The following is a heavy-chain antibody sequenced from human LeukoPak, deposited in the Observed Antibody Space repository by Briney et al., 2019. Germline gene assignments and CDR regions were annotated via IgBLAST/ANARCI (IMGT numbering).Heavy chain of an antibody. Sequence: PSETLSLTCAVSGGSFSGYYWTWIRQPPGKGLEWIGEINHSGSSKYNPSLKSRVTIAVDTSKKQFSLKLSSVTAADTAVYYCARGGTAGTLWDWFDPWGQGTLVTVSS. CDR3: ARGGTAGTLWDWFDP. V-gene: IGHV4-34*01. D-gene: IGHD1-1*01. CDR2: INHSGSS. J-gene: IGHJ5*02. CDR1: GGSFSGYY.